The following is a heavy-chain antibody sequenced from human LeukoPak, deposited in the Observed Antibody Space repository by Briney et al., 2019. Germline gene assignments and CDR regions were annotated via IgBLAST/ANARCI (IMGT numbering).Heavy chain of an antibody. J-gene: IGHJ4*02. CDR1: GYSFTSYW. CDR3: ARQWGRGSGSYLGY. V-gene: IGHV5-51*01. D-gene: IGHD3-10*01. CDR2: IYPGDSDT. Sequence: GESLKISCKGSGYSFTSYWIAWVRQMPGKGLEWMGVIYPGDSDTTYSPSFQGQVTISADKSISNAYLQWSSLRASDTAMYHCARQWGRGSGSYLGYWGQGTLVTVSS.